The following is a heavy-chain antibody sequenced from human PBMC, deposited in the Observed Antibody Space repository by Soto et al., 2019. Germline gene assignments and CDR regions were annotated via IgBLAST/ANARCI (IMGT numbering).Heavy chain of an antibody. CDR2: ISGRGDNT. J-gene: IGHJ6*02. Sequence: GGSLRLSCAGSGFIFGHYAMTWVRQAPGKGLEWISAISGRGDNTYYADAVKGRFTISRDNSKDTLYLQMNSLRFDDTAVYYCAKALDGIDDYFYAMGVWGQGTTVTVSS. V-gene: IGHV3-23*01. CDR3: AKALDGIDDYFYAMGV. D-gene: IGHD1-1*01. CDR1: GFIFGHYA.